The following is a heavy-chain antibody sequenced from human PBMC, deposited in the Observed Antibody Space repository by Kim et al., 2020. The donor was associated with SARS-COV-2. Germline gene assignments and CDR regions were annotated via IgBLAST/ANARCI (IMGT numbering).Heavy chain of an antibody. V-gene: IGHV4-39*01. Sequence: SETLSLTCTVSGGSISSSSYYWGWIRQPPGKGLEWIGSIYYSGSTYYNPSLKSRVTISVDTSKNQFSLKLSSVTAADTAVYYCARQIRGTMIVVVIAFHYWCYYLWGRGGLLAVSS. D-gene: IGHD3-22*01. CDR1: GGSISSSSYY. CDR2: IYYSGST. J-gene: IGHJ2*01. CDR3: ARQIRGTMIVVVIAFHYWCYYL.